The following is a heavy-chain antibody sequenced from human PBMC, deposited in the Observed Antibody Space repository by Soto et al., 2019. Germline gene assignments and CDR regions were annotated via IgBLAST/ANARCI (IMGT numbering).Heavy chain of an antibody. V-gene: IGHV3-33*01. CDR2: IWYDGSNK. J-gene: IGHJ6*02. CDR3: ARFYCSSTSCHNHYYYYYGMDV. D-gene: IGHD2-2*01. CDR1: VFTFSSYG. Sequence: PGGPLRLSCAAPVFTFSSYGMHWVRQAPGKGLEWVAVIWYDGSNKYYADSVKGRFTISRDNSKNTLYLQMNSLRAEDTAVYYCARFYCSSTSCHNHYYYYYGMDVWGQGTTVTVSS.